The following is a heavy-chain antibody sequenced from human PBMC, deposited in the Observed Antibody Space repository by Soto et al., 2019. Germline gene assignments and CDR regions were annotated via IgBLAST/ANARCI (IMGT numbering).Heavy chain of an antibody. D-gene: IGHD2-2*01. CDR1: GYTFTSYG. V-gene: IGHV1-18*01. CDR3: ARVVVVVPAAMYYFDY. J-gene: IGHJ4*02. Sequence: GASVKVSCKASGYTFTSYGISWVRQAPGQGLEWMGWISAYNGNTNYAQKLQGRVTMTTDTSTSTAYMELRSLRSDDTAVYYCARVVVVVPAAMYYFDYWGQGTLVTVSS. CDR2: ISAYNGNT.